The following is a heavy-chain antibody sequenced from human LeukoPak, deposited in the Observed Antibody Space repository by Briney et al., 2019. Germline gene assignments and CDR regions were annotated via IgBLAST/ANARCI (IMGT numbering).Heavy chain of an antibody. Sequence: GGSLRLSCAASGYTVRDYHMSWIRQAPGKGLELVSAIVASSTHHADSVKGRFTISRDNFKNTLNLQMNSLRAEDSAIYYCTRDEPGSSWFNWGQGTLVTVS. J-gene: IGHJ4*02. CDR3: TRDEPGSSWFN. V-gene: IGHV3-23*01. CDR1: GYTVRDYH. D-gene: IGHD6-19*01. CDR2: IVASST.